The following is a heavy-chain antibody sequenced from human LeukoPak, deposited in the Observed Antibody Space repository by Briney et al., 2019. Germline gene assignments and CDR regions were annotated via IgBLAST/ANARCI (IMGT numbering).Heavy chain of an antibody. CDR1: GFTFSSYA. CDR2: ISAGGATT. D-gene: IGHD5-18*01. CDR3: AKGLIHTYYYYGMDV. Sequence: GGSLRLSCAASGFTFSSYAMSWVRQAPGRGLEWVSGISAGGATTYYTDSVKGRFTISRDNSKNTLYLQMNSLRAEDTAVYYCAKGLIHTYYYYGMDVWGQGTTVTVSS. V-gene: IGHV3-23*01. J-gene: IGHJ6*02.